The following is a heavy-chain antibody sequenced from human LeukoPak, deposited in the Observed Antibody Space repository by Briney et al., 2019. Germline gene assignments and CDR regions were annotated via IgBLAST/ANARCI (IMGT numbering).Heavy chain of an antibody. CDR2: ISGSGGST. V-gene: IGHV3-23*01. CDR1: GFTFSSYA. J-gene: IGHJ6*03. CDR3: TKEGGLAVAEYYYYYMDV. Sequence: GGTLRLSCAASGFTFSSYAMSWVRQAPGKGLEWVSAISGSGGSTYYADSVKGRFTISRDNSKNTLYLQMNSLRAEDTAEYYCTKEGGLAVAEYYYYYMDVWGKGTTVTVSS. D-gene: IGHD6-19*01.